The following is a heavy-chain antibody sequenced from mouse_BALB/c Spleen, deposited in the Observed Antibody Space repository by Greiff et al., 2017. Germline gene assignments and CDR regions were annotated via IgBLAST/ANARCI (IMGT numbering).Heavy chain of an antibody. CDR1: GDSITSGY. V-gene: IGHV3-8*02. CDR2: ISYSGST. D-gene: IGHD2-2*01. J-gene: IGHJ3*01. Sequence: EVQLVESGPSLVKPSQTLSLTCSVTGDSITSGYWNWIRKFPGNKLGYMGYISYSGSTYYNPSLKSRISITRDTSKNQYYLQLNSVTTEDTATYYCARDGYDGAWFAYWGQGTLVTVSA. CDR3: ARDGYDGAWFAY.